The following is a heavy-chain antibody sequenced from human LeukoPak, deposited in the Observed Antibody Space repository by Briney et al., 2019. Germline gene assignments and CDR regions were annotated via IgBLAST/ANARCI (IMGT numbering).Heavy chain of an antibody. Sequence: GGSLRLSCAASGFSFSNFWMSWVRQAPGKGLEWVGNIKPDGSVTNYVDTVKGRVTISRDNAKSTLYLQMNRMRAEDTAVYYCARGGASSSWGQGTLVTVSS. V-gene: IGHV3-7*01. J-gene: IGHJ5*02. CDR1: GFSFSNFW. D-gene: IGHD6-6*01. CDR2: IKPDGSVT. CDR3: ARGGASSS.